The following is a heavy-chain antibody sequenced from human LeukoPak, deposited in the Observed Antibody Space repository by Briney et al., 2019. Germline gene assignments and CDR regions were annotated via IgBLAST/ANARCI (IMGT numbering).Heavy chain of an antibody. J-gene: IGHJ3*02. Sequence: ASVKVSCKASGYTFTGYYMHWVRQAPGQGLEWMGWINPSSGGTNYAQKFQGRVTMTRDTSISTAYMELSRLRSDDTAVYYCARAHCSGGSCYFNAFDIWGQGTMVTVSS. V-gene: IGHV1-2*02. CDR2: INPSSGGT. CDR1: GYTFTGYY. D-gene: IGHD2-15*01. CDR3: ARAHCSGGSCYFNAFDI.